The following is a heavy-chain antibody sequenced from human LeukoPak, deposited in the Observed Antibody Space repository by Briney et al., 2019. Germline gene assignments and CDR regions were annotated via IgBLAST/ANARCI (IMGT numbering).Heavy chain of an antibody. D-gene: IGHD1-14*01. V-gene: IGHV4-39*01. CDR2: IYYSGST. Sequence: SETLPLTCTVSGDSIRSSRYYWAWIRQPPGKGLEWIGSIYYSGSTYYNPSLKSRLTVSVDTSKNQFSLKLRSVTAPDTAVYYCASRYHGSSWNHPFDFWGQGTLVTVSS. CDR3: ASRYHGSSWNHPFDF. J-gene: IGHJ4*02. CDR1: GDSIRSSRYY.